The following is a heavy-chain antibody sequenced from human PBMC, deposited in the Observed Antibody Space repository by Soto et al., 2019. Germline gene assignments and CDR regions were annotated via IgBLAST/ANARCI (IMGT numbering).Heavy chain of an antibody. CDR2: ISPGGDDT. CDR1: GFSITSHF. J-gene: IGHJ4*02. CDR3: SRDWRCSSGLDF. V-gene: IGHV1-46*01. D-gene: IGHD6-19*01. Sequence: ASVKVSCKASGFSITSHFMHWLRQAPGQGLEWMGIISPGGDDTKSAKKLQGRVTITGGTSTSTAYLELSSLRYEDTAVYYCSRDWRCSSGLDFWGQGTLVTVS.